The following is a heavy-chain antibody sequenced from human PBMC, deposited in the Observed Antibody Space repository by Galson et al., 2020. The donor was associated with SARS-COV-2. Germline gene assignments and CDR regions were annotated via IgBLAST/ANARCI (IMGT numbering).Heavy chain of an antibody. D-gene: IGHD3-22*01. CDR2: IYRSEST. CDR1: GGSISSDNW. V-gene: IGHV4-4*02. Sequence: SETLSLTCAVSGGSISSDNWWNWVRQPPGKGLEWIGEIYRSESTNYNPSLKSRVTITIDKSKNQFSLKLASVTAADTAVDFCARAGYFSMDVWGKGTTVTASS. J-gene: IGHJ6*03. CDR3: ARAGYFSMDV.